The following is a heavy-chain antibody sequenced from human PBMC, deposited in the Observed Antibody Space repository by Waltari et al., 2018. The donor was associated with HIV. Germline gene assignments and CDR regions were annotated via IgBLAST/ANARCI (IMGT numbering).Heavy chain of an antibody. CDR2: LVPTTQRK. Sequence: QVQLVQSGPALQRPGSSVTVSSPASASPFVAPQTPWVRQAHGQGLEWLATLVPTTQRKYSSQKFSGRVTLTADKSTATAFMDLAGLTSDDTAVYYCLLGSHYYESSSYYEEWGPGTLVAVS. J-gene: IGHJ4*02. V-gene: IGHV1-69*02. CDR1: ASPFVAPQ. D-gene: IGHD3-22*01. CDR3: LLGSHYYESSSYYEE.